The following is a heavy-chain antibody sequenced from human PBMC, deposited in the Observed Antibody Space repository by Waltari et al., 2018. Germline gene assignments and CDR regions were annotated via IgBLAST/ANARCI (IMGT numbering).Heavy chain of an antibody. Sequence: QLQLQESGPGLVKPSETLSLTCTVSGGSISSSSYYWGWIRQPPGKGLEWIGSIYYSGSTYYNPSLKGRVTISVDTSKNQFSLKLSSVTAADTAVYYCATFPGISSTRFDYWGQGTLVTVSS. J-gene: IGHJ4*02. D-gene: IGHD6-13*01. CDR2: IYYSGST. V-gene: IGHV4-39*01. CDR3: ATFPGISSTRFDY. CDR1: GGSISSSSYY.